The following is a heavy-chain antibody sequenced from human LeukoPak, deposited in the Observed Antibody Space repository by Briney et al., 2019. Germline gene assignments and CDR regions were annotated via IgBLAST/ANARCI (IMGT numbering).Heavy chain of an antibody. CDR1: GFTVSSNY. V-gene: IGHV3-66*01. J-gene: IGHJ4*02. D-gene: IGHD4-11*01. Sequence: GGSLRLSCAASGFTVSSNYMSWVRQAPGKGLEWVSVIYSGGSTYYADSVKGRFTISRDNSKNTLYLQMNSLRAEDTAVYYCANLDYSNYVMDYWGQGTLVTVSS. CDR3: ANLDYSNYVMDY. CDR2: IYSGGST.